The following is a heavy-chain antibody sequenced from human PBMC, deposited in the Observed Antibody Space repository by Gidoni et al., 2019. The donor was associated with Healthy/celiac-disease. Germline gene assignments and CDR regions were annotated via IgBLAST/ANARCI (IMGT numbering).Heavy chain of an antibody. D-gene: IGHD2-15*01. CDR1: GFTLRTAW. J-gene: IGHJ3*02. Sequence: EMQLVESGGGLVKPRGSLRLSCAASGFTLRTAWMSWVRQAPGKGLEWVGRIKSKTDCGPTDYAAPVKGRFTISRDDSNNTLYLQMNSLKTEDTAVYYCTTDLAVATDAFDIWGQGTMVTVSS. CDR2: IKSKTDCGPT. CDR3: TTDLAVATDAFDI. V-gene: IGHV3-15*01.